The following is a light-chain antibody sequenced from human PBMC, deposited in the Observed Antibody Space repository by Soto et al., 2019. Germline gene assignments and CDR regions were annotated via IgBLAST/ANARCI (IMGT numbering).Light chain of an antibody. CDR2: GAS. Sequence: EVVLTQSPATLALSRGERATLSCRASQSVSSSYLACYQPRPGQAPRLLIFGASSRATGIPDRFSGTGSGTDFTLTISRLEPEDFAVYYCQQYCNSPWTFGQGTKVEIK. V-gene: IGKV3-20*01. J-gene: IGKJ1*01. CDR3: QQYCNSPWT. CDR1: QSVSSSY.